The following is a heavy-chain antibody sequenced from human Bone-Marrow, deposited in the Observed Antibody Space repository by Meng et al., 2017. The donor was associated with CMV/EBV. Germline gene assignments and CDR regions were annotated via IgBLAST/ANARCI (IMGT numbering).Heavy chain of an antibody. CDR2: INHSGST. J-gene: IGHJ6*02. CDR1: GGSFSGYY. D-gene: IGHD3-10*01. V-gene: IGHV4-34*01. Sequence: GSLRLSCAVYGGSFSGYYWSWIRQPPGKGLEWIGEINHSGSTNYNPSLKSRVTISVDTSKNQFSLKLSSVTAADTAVYYCARSLSPSMDVWGQGTTVTVSS. CDR3: ARSLSPSMDV.